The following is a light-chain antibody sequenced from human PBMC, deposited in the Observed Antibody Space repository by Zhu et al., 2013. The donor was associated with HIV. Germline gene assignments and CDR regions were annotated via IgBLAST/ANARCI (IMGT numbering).Light chain of an antibody. CDR2: GAS. CDR1: QSVSSSY. J-gene: IGKJ4*01. CDR3: QQYGSSLSLT. Sequence: EIVLTQSPGTLSLSPGERATLSCRASQSVSSSYLAWHQQKPGQAPRLLIYGASSRATGIPDRFSGSGSGTDFTLTISRLEPEDFAVYYCQQYGSSLSLTFGGGTKVEIK. V-gene: IGKV3-20*01.